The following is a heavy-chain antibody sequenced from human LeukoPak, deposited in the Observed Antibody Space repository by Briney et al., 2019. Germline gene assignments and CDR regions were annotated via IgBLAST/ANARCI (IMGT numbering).Heavy chain of an antibody. V-gene: IGHV3-53*04. Sequence: GESLRLSCAASGFTVSSNYMSWVRQAPGKGLEWVSVIYSGGSTYYADSVKGRFTISRHNSKNTLYLQMNSLRAEDTAVYYCARDPGDGYFDYWGQGTLVTVSS. D-gene: IGHD5-24*01. CDR1: GFTVSSNY. CDR3: ARDPGDGYFDY. CDR2: IYSGGST. J-gene: IGHJ4*02.